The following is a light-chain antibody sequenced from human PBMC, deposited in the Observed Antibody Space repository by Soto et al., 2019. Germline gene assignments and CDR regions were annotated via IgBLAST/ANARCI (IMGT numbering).Light chain of an antibody. CDR2: DTS. J-gene: IGKJ5*01. CDR1: QSVSRY. Sequence: EIVLTQSPATLSLSPGARAPLSCRASQSVSRYLAWYQQKPGQAPRLIIYDTSYRATGIPARFSGSGSGTDFTLTISSLQSEDFAVYYCQQYNNWPPTLGQGTRLEIK. V-gene: IGKV3-11*01. CDR3: QQYNNWPPT.